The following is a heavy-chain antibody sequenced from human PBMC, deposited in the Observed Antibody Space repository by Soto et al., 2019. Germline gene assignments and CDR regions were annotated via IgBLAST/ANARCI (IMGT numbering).Heavy chain of an antibody. CDR3: AIDCVAVVGTAHFDD. J-gene: IGHJ4*02. Sequence: GGSLRLSCAASGFTFSSYWMHWVRQAPGEGLAWVSHIHSDGSNTTYADSVKGRFTISRDNAKNTLYLQMNSLRAEDTAVYYCAIDCVAVVGTAHFDDWGQGTLVTVVS. D-gene: IGHD6-19*01. V-gene: IGHV3-74*01. CDR1: GFTFSSYW. CDR2: IHSDGSNT.